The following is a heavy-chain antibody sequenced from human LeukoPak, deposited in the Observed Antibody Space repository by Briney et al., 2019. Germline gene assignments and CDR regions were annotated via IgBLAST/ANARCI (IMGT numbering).Heavy chain of an antibody. CDR3: ARTHSSGWYYFDY. CDR2: INPSGGST. Sequence: ASVKVSRKASGYTFTSYYMHWVRQAPGQRLEWMGIINPSGGSTSYAQKFQGRVTMTRDMSTSTVYMELSSLRSEDTAVYYCARTHSSGWYYFDYWGQGTLVTVSS. J-gene: IGHJ4*02. D-gene: IGHD6-19*01. V-gene: IGHV1-46*01. CDR1: GYTFTSYY.